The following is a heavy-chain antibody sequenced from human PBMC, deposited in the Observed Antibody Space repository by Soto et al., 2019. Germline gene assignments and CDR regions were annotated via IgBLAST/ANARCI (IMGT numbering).Heavy chain of an antibody. Sequence: PGGSLRLSCAASGFTFSNAWMSWVRQAPGKGLEWVGRIKSKTDGGTTDYAAPVKGRFTISRDDSKNTLYLQMNSLRAEDTAVYYCARGVDYGGTYFGHWGQGTLVTVSS. CDR1: GFTFSNAW. CDR3: ARGVDYGGTYFGH. D-gene: IGHD4-17*01. V-gene: IGHV3-15*01. CDR2: IKSKTDGGTT. J-gene: IGHJ1*01.